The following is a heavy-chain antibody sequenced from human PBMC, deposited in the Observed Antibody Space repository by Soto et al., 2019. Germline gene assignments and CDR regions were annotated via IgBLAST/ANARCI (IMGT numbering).Heavy chain of an antibody. Sequence: GGSLRLSCAASGFTFRSYAMSWVRQAPGKGLEWVSAISGSGGSTYYADSVKGRFTISRDNSKNTLYLQMNSLRAEDTAVYYCAKDRSGSYSYFDYWGQGTLVTVSS. CDR1: GFTFRSYA. V-gene: IGHV3-23*01. D-gene: IGHD1-26*01. CDR2: ISGSGGST. CDR3: AKDRSGSYSYFDY. J-gene: IGHJ4*02.